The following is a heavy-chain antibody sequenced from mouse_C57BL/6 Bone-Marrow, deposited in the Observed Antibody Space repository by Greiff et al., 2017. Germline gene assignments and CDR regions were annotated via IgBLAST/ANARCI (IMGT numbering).Heavy chain of an antibody. CDR3: TVYYGNYVNAMDY. CDR2: IRLKSDNYAT. J-gene: IGHJ4*01. D-gene: IGHD2-1*01. Sequence: EVQLVESGGGLVQPGGSMKLSCVASGFTFSNYWMNWVRQSPEKGLEWVAQIRLKSDNYATHYAESVKGRFTISRDDSKSSVYLQMNNLRAEDTGIYYCTVYYGNYVNAMDYWGQGTSVTVSS. CDR1: GFTFSNYW. V-gene: IGHV6-3*01.